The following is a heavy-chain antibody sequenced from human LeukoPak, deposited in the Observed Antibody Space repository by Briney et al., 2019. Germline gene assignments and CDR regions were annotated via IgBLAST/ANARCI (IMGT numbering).Heavy chain of an antibody. CDR2: IRSKASGGTT. Sequence: PGRSLRLSCTASGFTFGDYAMSWVRQAPGKGLEWVGFIRSKASGGTTEYAASVKGRFTISRDDSKSIAYLQMNSLMTEDTAVYYCTRGYSIDYWGQGTLVTVSS. D-gene: IGHD4-11*01. J-gene: IGHJ4*02. CDR1: GFTFGDYA. CDR3: TRGYSIDY. V-gene: IGHV3-49*04.